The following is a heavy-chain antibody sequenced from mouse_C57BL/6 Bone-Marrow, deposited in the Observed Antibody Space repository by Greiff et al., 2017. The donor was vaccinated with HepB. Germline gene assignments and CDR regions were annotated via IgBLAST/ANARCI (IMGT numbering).Heavy chain of an antibody. D-gene: IGHD1-1*01. J-gene: IGHJ3*01. CDR3: ARSRYYGSSPAWFAY. V-gene: IGHV1-53*01. CDR1: GYTFTSYW. Sequence: QVQLQQPGTELVKPGASVKLSCKASGYTFTSYWMPWVKQRPGQGLEWIGNINPSNGGTNYNEKFKSKATLTVDKSSSTAYMQLSSLTSEDSAVYYGARSRYYGSSPAWFAYWGQGTLVTVSA. CDR2: INPSNGGT.